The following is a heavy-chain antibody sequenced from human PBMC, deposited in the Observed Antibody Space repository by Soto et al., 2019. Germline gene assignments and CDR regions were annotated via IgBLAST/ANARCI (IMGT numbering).Heavy chain of an antibody. CDR2: IKGDGTNT. J-gene: IGHJ4*02. V-gene: IGHV3-74*01. CDR3: ARGLSGYYGFDY. Sequence: EVQPVESGGGLVQFGGSLRLSCAASGFTFSSYWMHWVRQVPGKGLVWVSRIKGDGTNTGYADSVKGRFTISRDNVKNTLYLQMNSLRAEDTAVYYCARGLSGYYGFDYWGQGTLVTVSS. D-gene: IGHD5-12*01. CDR1: GFTFSSYW.